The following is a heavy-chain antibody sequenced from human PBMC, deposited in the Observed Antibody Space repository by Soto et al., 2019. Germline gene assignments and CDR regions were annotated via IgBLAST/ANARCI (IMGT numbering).Heavy chain of an antibody. Sequence: SETLSLTCAVSSGSISSSNWWSWVRQPPGKGLEWIGEIYHSGSTNYNPSLKSRVTISVDKSKNQFSLKLSSVTAADTAVYYCARGYCSGGSCYSAYNWFDPWGQGTLVTVSS. D-gene: IGHD2-15*01. J-gene: IGHJ5*02. CDR1: SGSISSSNW. CDR3: ARGYCSGGSCYSAYNWFDP. CDR2: IYHSGST. V-gene: IGHV4-4*02.